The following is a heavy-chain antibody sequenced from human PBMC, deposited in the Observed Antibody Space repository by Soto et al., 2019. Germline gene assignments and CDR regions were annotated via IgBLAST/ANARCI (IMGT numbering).Heavy chain of an antibody. J-gene: IGHJ3*02. Sequence: VQLVQSGAEVTRPGASVTVSCKASGYAFTDSYIHWVRQAPGQGLEWMGWINTNSGGTYFAQSFQGRVAMTRATSSTTAYMELGGLKTYDPAVYISAGDPVDTRLHNAFDIWGQGTMVTVSS. V-gene: IGHV1-2*02. D-gene: IGHD5-12*01. CDR1: GYAFTDSY. CDR2: INTNSGGT. CDR3: AGDPVDTRLHNAFDI.